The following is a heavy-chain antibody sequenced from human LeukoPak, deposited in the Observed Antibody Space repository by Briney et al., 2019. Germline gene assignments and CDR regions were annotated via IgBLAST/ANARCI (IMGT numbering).Heavy chain of an antibody. CDR2: IIPIFGTA. CDR1: GYTFTSYA. CDR3: ARAAVAGQPRIDY. V-gene: IGHV1-69*05. D-gene: IGHD6-19*01. Sequence: ASVKVSCKASGYTFTSYAISWVRQAPGQGLEWMGGIIPIFGTANYAQKFQGRVTITTDESTSTAYMELSSLRSEDTAVYYCARAAVAGQPRIDYWGQGTLVTVSS. J-gene: IGHJ4*02.